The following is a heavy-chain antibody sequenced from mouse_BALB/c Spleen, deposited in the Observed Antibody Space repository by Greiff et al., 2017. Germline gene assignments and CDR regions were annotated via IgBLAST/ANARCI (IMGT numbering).Heavy chain of an antibody. J-gene: IGHJ3*01. CDR3: AKYDWAY. CDR2: ISSGSSTI. Sequence: DVLLLQSGAGLVQPGGSLKLSCAASGFTFSSYTMSWVRQTPGKRLEWVAYISSGSSTIYYADTVKGRSTISRDKPKNTLFLQMTSLTSEDTAVYYCAKYDWAYWGHGTLVTVSA. V-gene: IGHV5-17*02. CDR1: GFTFSSYT. D-gene: IGHD2-14*01.